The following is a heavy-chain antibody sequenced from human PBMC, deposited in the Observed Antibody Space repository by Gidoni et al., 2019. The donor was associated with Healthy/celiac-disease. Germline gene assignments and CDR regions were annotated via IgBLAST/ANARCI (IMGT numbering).Heavy chain of an antibody. D-gene: IGHD3-3*01. J-gene: IGHJ2*01. Sequence: EVQLVESGGGLVKPGGSLRLSCAASGFTFSTAWMSWVRQAPGKGLEWVGRIKSKTDGGTTDYAAPVKGRFTISRDDSKNTLYLQMNSLKTEDTAVYYCTTGGITIFGVVISGNWYFDLWGRGTLVTVSS. CDR2: IKSKTDGGTT. CDR1: GFTFSTAW. CDR3: TTGGITIFGVVISGNWYFDL. V-gene: IGHV3-15*01.